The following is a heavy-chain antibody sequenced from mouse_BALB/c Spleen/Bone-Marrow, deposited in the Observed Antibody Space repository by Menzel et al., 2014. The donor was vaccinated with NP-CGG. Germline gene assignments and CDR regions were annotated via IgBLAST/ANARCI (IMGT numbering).Heavy chain of an antibody. CDR3: ARQGGYFDY. Sequence: EVNLVESGGDLVKPGGSLKLSCAASGFTFSTYGTSWVRQTPDKRLEWVATISSGGSYTYYPDSVKGRFTISRDNAKNTLYLQMSSLKSEDTAMYYCARQGGYFDYWGQGTTLTVSS. V-gene: IGHV5-6*01. CDR1: GFTFSTYG. J-gene: IGHJ2*01. CDR2: ISSGGSYT.